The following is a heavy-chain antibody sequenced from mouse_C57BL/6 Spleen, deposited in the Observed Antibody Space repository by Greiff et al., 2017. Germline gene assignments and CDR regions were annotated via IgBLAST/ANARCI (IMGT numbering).Heavy chain of an antibody. V-gene: IGHV1-81*01. CDR3: ARSLMTTVVAKRYFDV. J-gene: IGHJ1*03. CDR2: IYPRSGNT. CDR1: GYTFTSYG. Sequence: QVQLQQSGAELARPGASVKLSCKASGYTFTSYGISWVKQSTGQGLEWIGEIYPRSGNTYYNEKFKGKATLTADKSSSTAYMELRSLTSEDSAVYFCARSLMTTVVAKRYFDVWGTGTTVTVSS. D-gene: IGHD1-1*01.